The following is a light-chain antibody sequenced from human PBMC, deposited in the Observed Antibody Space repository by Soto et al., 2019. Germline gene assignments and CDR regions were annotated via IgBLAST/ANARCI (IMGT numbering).Light chain of an antibody. CDR3: ISYTGANNLRV. V-gene: IGLV2-14*01. Sequence: QPVLTQPASVSGSPGQSITISCAGTSSDIGAYKYVSWYQQHPGKAPKVIIYDVSNRPSGVSNRFSGSKSGNTASLTISGLQAEDEADYYCISYTGANNLRVFGGGTQLTVL. CDR1: SSDIGAYKY. CDR2: DVS. J-gene: IGLJ2*01.